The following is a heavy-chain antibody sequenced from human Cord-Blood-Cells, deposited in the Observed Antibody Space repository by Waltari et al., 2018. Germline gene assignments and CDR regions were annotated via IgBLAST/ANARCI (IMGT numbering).Heavy chain of an antibody. CDR3: ARDFARGESWFDP. CDR1: GGTFSSYA. J-gene: IGHJ5*02. V-gene: IGHV1-69*06. Sequence: QVQLVQSGAEVKKPGSSVKVSCKASGGTFSSYAISWGRQAPGQGLEWMGGIIPIVGTANYAQKFQGRVTITADKATSTAYMELSSLRSEDTAVYYCARDFARGESWFDPWGQGTLVTVSS. CDR2: IIPIVGTA. D-gene: IGHD3-10*01.